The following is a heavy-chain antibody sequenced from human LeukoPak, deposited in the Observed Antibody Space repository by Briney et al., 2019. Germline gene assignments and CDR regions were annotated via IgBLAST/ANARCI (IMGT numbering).Heavy chain of an antibody. CDR3: ARGNYAPY. J-gene: IGHJ4*02. D-gene: IGHD3-3*01. CDR2: SYDSGST. Sequence: SETLSLTCTVSGGSISTYYWSWIRQPPGMGLEWIGYSYDSGSTYCNPSLKTRVTISVDTSKNQFSLKLSSVTAADTAVYYCARGNYAPYWGQGTLVTVSS. V-gene: IGHV4-59*01. CDR1: GGSISTYY.